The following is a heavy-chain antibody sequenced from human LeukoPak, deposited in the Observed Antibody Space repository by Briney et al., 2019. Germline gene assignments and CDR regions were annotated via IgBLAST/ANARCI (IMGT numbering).Heavy chain of an antibody. V-gene: IGHV3-43*02. CDR1: GFTFDDYA. J-gene: IGHJ4*02. CDR3: AKVPLKGYNYGYYFDY. Sequence: GGSRRLSCAASGFTFDDYAMHWVRQAPGKGLEWVSLISGDGGSTIYADSVKGRFTISRDNSKNSLYLRMNSLRTEDTALYYCAKVPLKGYNYGYYFDYWGQGTLVTVSS. D-gene: IGHD5-18*01. CDR2: ISGDGGST.